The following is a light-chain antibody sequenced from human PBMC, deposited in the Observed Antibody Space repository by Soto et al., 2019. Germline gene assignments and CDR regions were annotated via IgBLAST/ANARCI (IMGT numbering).Light chain of an antibody. Sequence: EIVLTQSPATLSFSPGERATLSCRASQSVSSYLAWYQQKPGQAPRLLIYGASGRATGIPDRFSGSGSRTDFTLIITRLEPEDFAVYYCQQRGNWPLTFGAGTKVDIK. CDR1: QSVSSY. J-gene: IGKJ4*01. CDR3: QQRGNWPLT. V-gene: IGKV3-11*01. CDR2: GAS.